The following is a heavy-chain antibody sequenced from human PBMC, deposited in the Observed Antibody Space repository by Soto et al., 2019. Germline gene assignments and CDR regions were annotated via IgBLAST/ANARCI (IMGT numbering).Heavy chain of an antibody. CDR1: GFTFSSYG. V-gene: IGHV3-30*18. Sequence: GSLRLSCAASGFTFSSYGMHWVRQAPGKGLEWVAVISYDGSNKYYADSVKGRFTISRDNSKNTLYLQMNSLRAEDTAVYYCAKDTYSSGPLDFDYWGQGTLVTVSS. CDR2: ISYDGSNK. J-gene: IGHJ4*02. D-gene: IGHD3-22*01. CDR3: AKDTYSSGPLDFDY.